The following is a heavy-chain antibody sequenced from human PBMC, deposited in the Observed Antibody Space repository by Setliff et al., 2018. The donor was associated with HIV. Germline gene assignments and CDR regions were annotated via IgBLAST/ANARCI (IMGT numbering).Heavy chain of an antibody. J-gene: IGHJ6*02. Sequence: GASVKVSCKASGGTFSSYAISWVRQAPGQGLEWMGGIILLFGTPNYAQKFQGRVTITADESTSTAYMELSSPRSEDTAVYYCARDLYYYDSSGYYPGNYYGMDVWGQGTTVTVSS. CDR2: IILLFGTP. CDR3: ARDLYYYDSSGYYPGNYYGMDV. D-gene: IGHD3-22*01. V-gene: IGHV1-69*13. CDR1: GGTFSSYA.